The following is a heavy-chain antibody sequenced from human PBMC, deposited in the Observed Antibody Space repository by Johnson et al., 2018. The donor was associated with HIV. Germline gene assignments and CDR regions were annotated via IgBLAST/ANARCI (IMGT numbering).Heavy chain of an antibody. V-gene: IGHV3-30*10. CDR1: GFTFSAYA. Sequence: QVQLVESGGGVVQPGRSLRLSCAASGFTFSAYAMHWVRQAPGKGLEWVAAISDDESKTYYTESMKGRFTISRDNSKNTLYLQMISLRAEDTAMYYCARRQPTRDLFALDDGFDIWGQGTMVTVS. D-gene: IGHD2-21*02. CDR2: ISDDESKT. J-gene: IGHJ3*02. CDR3: ARRQPTRDLFALDDGFDI.